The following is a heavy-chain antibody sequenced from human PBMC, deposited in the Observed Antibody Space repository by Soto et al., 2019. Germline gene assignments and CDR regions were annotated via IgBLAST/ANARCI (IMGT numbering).Heavy chain of an antibody. Sequence: PGGSLRLSCAASGFTFSSYAMSWVRQAPGKGLEWVSAISGSGVSTYYADYVKGRFTISRDNSKNTLYLQMNSLKAEDTAVYYCAKELHTSSGWSQVIYWGQGTLVTVSS. V-gene: IGHV3-23*01. CDR3: AKELHTSSGWSQVIY. D-gene: IGHD6-19*01. J-gene: IGHJ4*02. CDR2: ISGSGVST. CDR1: GFTFSSYA.